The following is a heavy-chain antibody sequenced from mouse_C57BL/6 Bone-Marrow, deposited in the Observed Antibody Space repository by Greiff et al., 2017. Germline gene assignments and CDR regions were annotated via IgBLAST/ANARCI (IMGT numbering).Heavy chain of an antibody. CDR1: GYTFTDYY. D-gene: IGHD1-1*01. J-gene: IGHJ1*03. V-gene: IGHV1-19*01. Sequence: EVQLQQSGPVLVKPGASVKMSCKASGYTFTDYYMNWVKQSHGKSLEWIGVINPYNGGTSYNQKFKGKATLTVDKSSSTAYMELNSLKSEDSAVYYCAKLGYYYGSSYVDWYFDVWGTGTTVTVSS. CDR3: AKLGYYYGSSYVDWYFDV. CDR2: INPYNGGT.